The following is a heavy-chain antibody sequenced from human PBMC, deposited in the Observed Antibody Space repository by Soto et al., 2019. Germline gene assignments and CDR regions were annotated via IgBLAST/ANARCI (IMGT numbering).Heavy chain of an antibody. D-gene: IGHD6-19*01. CDR1: GGTFSSYA. V-gene: IGHV1-69*13. Sequence: SVKVSCNASGGTFSSYAMSCVRQAPGQGLEWMGGIIPIFGTANYAQKFQGRVTITADESTSTAYMELSSLRSEDTAVYYCAREGSSSGSPRRGYYYYYYGMDVWGQGTTVTVSS. CDR2: IIPIFGTA. J-gene: IGHJ6*02. CDR3: AREGSSSGSPRRGYYYYYYGMDV.